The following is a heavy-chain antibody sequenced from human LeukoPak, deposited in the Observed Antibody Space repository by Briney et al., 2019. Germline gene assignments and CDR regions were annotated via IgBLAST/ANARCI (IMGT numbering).Heavy chain of an antibody. CDR3: ARDRDSAAFDI. Sequence: GASVRVSCKASGYTFTGYYMHWVRQAPGQGLEWMGWINPNSGGTNYAQKFQGWVTMTRDTSISTAYMELSRLRSDDTAVYYCARDRDSAAFDIWGQGTMVTVSS. CDR2: INPNSGGT. D-gene: IGHD2-21*01. CDR1: GYTFTGYY. V-gene: IGHV1-2*04. J-gene: IGHJ3*02.